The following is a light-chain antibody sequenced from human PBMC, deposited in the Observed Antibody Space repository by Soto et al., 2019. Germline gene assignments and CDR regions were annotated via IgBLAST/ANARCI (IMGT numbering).Light chain of an antibody. CDR2: GAS. Sequence: EIVLTQSPGTLSLSPGERATLSCRASQSVSSSYVAWYQQKPGQAPRLLIYGASSRATGIPDRFSGSGSGTHFTLTISRLEPEDFAVYYCQQYGISPGTFGQGTKVEIK. V-gene: IGKV3-20*01. CDR3: QQYGISPGT. J-gene: IGKJ1*01. CDR1: QSVSSSY.